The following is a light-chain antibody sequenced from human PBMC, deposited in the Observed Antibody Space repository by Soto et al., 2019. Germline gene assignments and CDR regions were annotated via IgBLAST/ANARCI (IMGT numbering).Light chain of an antibody. V-gene: IGKV3-11*01. Sequence: EIVLTQSPATLSLSPGERATLSCRASQSVGSYLAWYQHKPGQAPRLLIYDASNRATGIPARFSGSGSGTDFPLTISSLEPEDFAVYYCQQRSNWPTFGQGTKLEIK. CDR3: QQRSNWPT. CDR1: QSVGSY. CDR2: DAS. J-gene: IGKJ2*01.